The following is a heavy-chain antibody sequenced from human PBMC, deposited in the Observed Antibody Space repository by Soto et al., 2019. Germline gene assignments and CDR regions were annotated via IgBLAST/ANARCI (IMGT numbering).Heavy chain of an antibody. Sequence: PGGSLRLSCAASGFTFSSYGMHWVRQAPGKGLEWVAVISYDGSNKYYADSVKGRFTISRDNSKNTLYLQMNSLRAEDTAVYYCAKDPYDFWSGLALAYYFDYWGQGTLVTVSS. CDR3: AKDPYDFWSGLALAYYFDY. V-gene: IGHV3-30*18. CDR1: GFTFSSYG. D-gene: IGHD3-3*01. CDR2: ISYDGSNK. J-gene: IGHJ4*02.